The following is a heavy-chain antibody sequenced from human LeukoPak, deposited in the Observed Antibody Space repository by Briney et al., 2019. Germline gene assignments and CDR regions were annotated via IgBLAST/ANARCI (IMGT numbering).Heavy chain of an antibody. CDR1: GGSISSGGYY. Sequence: SQTLSLTCTVSGGSISSGGYYWSWIRQHPGKGLEWIGYIYYSGSTYYNPSLKSRVTISVDTSKTQFSLKLSSVTAADTAVYYCARVCTSCYEGKWYFDLWGRGTLVTVSS. CDR3: ARVCTSCYEGKWYFDL. D-gene: IGHD2-2*01. J-gene: IGHJ2*01. CDR2: IYYSGST. V-gene: IGHV4-31*03.